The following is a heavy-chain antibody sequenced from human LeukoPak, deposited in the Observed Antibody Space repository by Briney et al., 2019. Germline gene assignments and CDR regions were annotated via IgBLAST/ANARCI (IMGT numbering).Heavy chain of an antibody. CDR3: ARANDCGDYEPQYNWFDP. CDR2: ILTSGST. CDR1: GGSLSSYS. J-gene: IGHJ5*02. V-gene: IGHV4-4*07. D-gene: IGHD4-17*01. Sequence: PPETLSLTCTVSGGSLSSYSWSCIRQPAGKGREWIGPILTSGSTNYNPSLKSRVTMPVDTSKNQYSLKLSSVTAADTAVYYCARANDCGDYEPQYNWFDPWGQGTLVTVSS.